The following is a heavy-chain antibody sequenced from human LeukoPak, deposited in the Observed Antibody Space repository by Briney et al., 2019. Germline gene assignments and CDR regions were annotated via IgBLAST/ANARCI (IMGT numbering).Heavy chain of an antibody. CDR1: GFTFSSYS. D-gene: IGHD2-2*01. J-gene: IGHJ6*02. CDR2: ISSSSSYI. V-gene: IGHV3-21*01. CDR3: ASNPYCSSTSCYGVNYYYYYGMDV. Sequence: GGSLRLSCAAPGFTFSSYSTNWVRQAPGKGLEWVSSISSSSSYIYYADSVKGRFTISRDNAKNSLYLQMNSLRAEDTAVYYCASNPYCSSTSCYGVNYYYYYGMDVWGQGTTVTVSS.